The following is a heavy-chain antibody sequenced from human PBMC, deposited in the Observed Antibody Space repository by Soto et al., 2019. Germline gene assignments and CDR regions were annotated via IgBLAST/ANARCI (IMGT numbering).Heavy chain of an antibody. J-gene: IGHJ5*02. Sequence: QVQLVQSGAEVKKPGASVKVSCKASGYTFTSYDINWVRQATGQGLEWMGWMNPNRGNTGYAQKSQGRVTTTRNPSTRTAYMVLSGLTSEDTAAYYCPRESSAGTGGSNPGGQGSLVTVSP. CDR1: GYTFTSYD. CDR2: MNPNRGNT. V-gene: IGHV1-8*01. CDR3: PRESSAGTGGSNP. D-gene: IGHD6-13*01.